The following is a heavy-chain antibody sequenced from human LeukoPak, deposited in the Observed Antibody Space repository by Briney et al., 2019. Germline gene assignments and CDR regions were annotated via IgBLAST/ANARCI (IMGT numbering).Heavy chain of an antibody. CDR2: ISGSGGST. Sequence: PGGSLRLSCAASGFTFRSYAMSWVRQAPGKGLEWVSAISGSGGSTYYADSVKDRFTISRDNSKNTLYLQMNSLRAEDTAVYYCAKGSSSGTLYYFDYWGQGTLVTVSS. CDR3: AKGSSSGTLYYFDY. CDR1: GFTFRSYA. D-gene: IGHD6-19*01. V-gene: IGHV3-23*01. J-gene: IGHJ4*02.